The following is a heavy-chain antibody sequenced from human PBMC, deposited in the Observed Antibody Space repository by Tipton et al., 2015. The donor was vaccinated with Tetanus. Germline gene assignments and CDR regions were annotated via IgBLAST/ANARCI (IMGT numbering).Heavy chain of an antibody. J-gene: IGHJ4*02. CDR2: LSHDGGNI. V-gene: IGHV3-23*01. CDR3: EAQRTSEDF. D-gene: IGHD1-14*01. CDR1: GFIVSGHY. Sequence: GSLRLSCVASGFIVSGHYMSWVRQAPGKGLEWVSSLSHDGGNIYYADFARGRFTISRDNSKNTLFLQMDDLRAEDTAIYYCEAQRTSEDFWGQGTLVTASS.